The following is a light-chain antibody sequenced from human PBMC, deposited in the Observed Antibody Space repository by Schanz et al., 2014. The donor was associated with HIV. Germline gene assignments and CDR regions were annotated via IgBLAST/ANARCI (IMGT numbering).Light chain of an antibody. V-gene: IGLV1-40*01. Sequence: QSVLTQPPSVSGAPGQRVTISCTGSSSNIGAGYDVHWYQHLPGTAPKLLIYGNSNRPSGVPDRFSGSKSGTSASLAITGLQAEDEADYYCNSYTRTSTPVFGGGTKLTVL. CDR2: GNS. CDR1: SSNIGAGYD. J-gene: IGLJ2*01. CDR3: NSYTRTSTPV.